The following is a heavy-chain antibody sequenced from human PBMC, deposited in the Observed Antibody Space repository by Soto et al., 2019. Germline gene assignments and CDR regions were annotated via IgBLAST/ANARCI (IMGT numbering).Heavy chain of an antibody. D-gene: IGHD6-13*01. Sequence: QVQLQESGPGLVKPSETLSLTCTVSGGSISSYYWSWIRQPPGKGLEWIGYIYYSGSTNYNPSLKSRATLXXDXSXXQFSLTLSSVAAADTAVYYCARREGGSSWYGYFDYWGQGTLVTVSS. V-gene: IGHV4-59*08. J-gene: IGHJ4*02. CDR1: GGSISSYY. CDR3: ARREGGSSWYGYFDY. CDR2: IYYSGST.